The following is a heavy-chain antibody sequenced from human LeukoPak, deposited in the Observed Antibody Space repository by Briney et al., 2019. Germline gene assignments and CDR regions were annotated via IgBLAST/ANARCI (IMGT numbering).Heavy chain of an antibody. CDR3: AKGAEIDH. J-gene: IGHJ4*02. CDR2: MTGPADTT. CDR1: GFNFNNFA. Sequence: GGSLRLSCAASGFNFNNFAMSWVRPAPGKGPEWLSAMTGPADTTYYAESVKGRFTISRDYSKSMLYLQMNSLGVEDTAIYYCAKGAEIDHWGQGTLVTVSS. V-gene: IGHV3-23*01.